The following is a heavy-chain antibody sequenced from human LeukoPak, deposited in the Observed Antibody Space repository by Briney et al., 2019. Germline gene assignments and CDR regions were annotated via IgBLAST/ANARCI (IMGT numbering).Heavy chain of an antibody. J-gene: IGHJ6*03. CDR2: IYTSGST. Sequence: SETLPLTCTVSGGSISSYYWSWIRQPAGKGLEWIGRIYTSGSTNYNPSLKSRVTMSVDTSKNQFSLKLSSVTAADTAVYYCARVGAPYGDYGYYYYYMDVWGKGTTVTVSS. V-gene: IGHV4-4*07. D-gene: IGHD4-17*01. CDR1: GGSISSYY. CDR3: ARVGAPYGDYGYYYYYMDV.